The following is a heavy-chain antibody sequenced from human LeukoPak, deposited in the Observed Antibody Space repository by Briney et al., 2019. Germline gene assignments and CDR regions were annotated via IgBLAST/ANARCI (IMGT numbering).Heavy chain of an antibody. J-gene: IGHJ4*02. CDR3: ARGGDYRFDY. V-gene: IGHV4-4*02. Sequence: SETLSLTCAVSGGSISSGSWWGWIRQPSGKRLEWIGEIHHSGSTNYNPSLKSRITLSVDKSKNQLSLRLTSVTAADTAVYYCARGGDYRFDYWGQGTLVTVSS. D-gene: IGHD4-17*01. CDR2: IHHSGST. CDR1: GGSISSGSW.